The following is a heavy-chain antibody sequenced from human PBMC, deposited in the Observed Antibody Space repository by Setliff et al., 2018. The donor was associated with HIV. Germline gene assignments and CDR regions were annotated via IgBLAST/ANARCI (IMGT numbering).Heavy chain of an antibody. Sequence: KTSETLSLTCTVSGGSISSGSYFWTWIRQPAGKGLEWIGRIYTSGSTNYNPSLKSRVTISVDTSKNQFSLKLRSVTAADTAVYYCARQWRDQYNSGVSTEYFQHWGLGTLVTVSS. J-gene: IGHJ1*01. D-gene: IGHD3-22*01. CDR3: ARQWRDQYNSGVSTEYFQH. CDR1: GGSISSGSYF. V-gene: IGHV4-61*02. CDR2: IYTSGST.